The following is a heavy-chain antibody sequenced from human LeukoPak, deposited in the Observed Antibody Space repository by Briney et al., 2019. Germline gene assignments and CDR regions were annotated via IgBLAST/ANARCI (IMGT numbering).Heavy chain of an antibody. CDR2: IYYSGST. CDR1: GGSISSYY. J-gene: IGHJ5*02. D-gene: IGHD6-19*01. V-gene: IGHV4-59*01. CDR3: ARGPYSSGRGNWFDP. Sequence: SETLSLTCTVSGGSISSYYWSWIRQPPGKGLEWIGYIYYSGSTNYNPSLKSRVTISVDTSRNQFSLKLSSVTAADTAVYYCARGPYSSGRGNWFDPWGQGTLVTVSS.